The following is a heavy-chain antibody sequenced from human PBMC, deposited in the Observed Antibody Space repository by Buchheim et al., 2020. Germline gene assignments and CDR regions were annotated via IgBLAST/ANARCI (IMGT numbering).Heavy chain of an antibody. Sequence: EVQLVESGGGLVQPGGFLRLSCAASGFIFSSYEMNWVRQAPGKGLEWVADIKQDGSEKNYVDSVKGRFTISRDNAKNSLYLQMNSLRAEDTAVYYCARVRYNSGSDYWGQGTL. CDR3: ARVRYNSGSDY. CDR2: IKQDGSEK. J-gene: IGHJ4*02. D-gene: IGHD6-19*01. V-gene: IGHV3-7*01. CDR1: GFIFSSYE.